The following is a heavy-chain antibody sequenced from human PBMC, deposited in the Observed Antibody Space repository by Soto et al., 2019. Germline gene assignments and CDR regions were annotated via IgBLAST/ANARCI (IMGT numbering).Heavy chain of an antibody. CDR1: GYTFTSYY. J-gene: IGHJ6*02. V-gene: IGHV1-46*01. CDR3: ARSQLTRNSSGWVIYYYYYGMSV. Sequence: ASVKVSCKASGYTFTSYYMHWVRQAPGQGLEWMGIINPSGGSTSYAQKFQGRVTMTRDTSTSTVYMELSSLRSEDMAVYYCARSQLTRNSSGWVIYYYYYGMSVCGQETTVIVSS. CDR2: INPSGGST. D-gene: IGHD6-19*01.